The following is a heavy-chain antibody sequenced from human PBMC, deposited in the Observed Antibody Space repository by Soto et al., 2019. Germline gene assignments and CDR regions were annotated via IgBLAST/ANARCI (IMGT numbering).Heavy chain of an antibody. CDR2: IYHSGST. CDR3: ARFNSGNYYEAFDI. J-gene: IGHJ3*02. D-gene: IGHD1-26*01. V-gene: IGHV4-4*02. Sequence: QVQLQESGPGLVKPSGTLSLTCAVSGGSISSSNWWSWVRQPPGKGLEWIGEIYHSGSTNYNPSLXXXVXXSVDKSKNQFSLNLSSVTAADTAVYYCARFNSGNYYEAFDIWGQGTMVTVSS. CDR1: GGSISSSNW.